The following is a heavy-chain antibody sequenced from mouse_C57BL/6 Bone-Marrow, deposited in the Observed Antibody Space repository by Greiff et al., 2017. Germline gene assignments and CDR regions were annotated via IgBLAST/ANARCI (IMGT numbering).Heavy chain of an antibody. CDR3: ARSYYDYDGFAY. D-gene: IGHD2-4*01. Sequence: EVQLQQSGPVLVKPGASVKMSCKASGYTFTDYYMNWVKQSHGKSLEWIGVINPYNGGTSYNQKFKGKATLTVDKSSSTAYMELNSLTSADSAVYYCARSYYDYDGFAYWGQGTLVTVSA. J-gene: IGHJ3*01. CDR2: INPYNGGT. V-gene: IGHV1-19*01. CDR1: GYTFTDYY.